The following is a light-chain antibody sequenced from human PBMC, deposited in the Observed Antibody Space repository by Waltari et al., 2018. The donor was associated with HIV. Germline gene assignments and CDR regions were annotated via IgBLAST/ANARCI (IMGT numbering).Light chain of an antibody. CDR3: LLSYSGNLI. Sequence: QAVVTQEPSLTVSPGGTVTLTCGSNTGVVTSGHYPFWLQQKPGQAPRTLIYDTDNTHSCTPARLSGSRLGGKAALTLSGAQPEDEADYYCLLSYSGNLIFGTGTKVTVL. CDR2: DTD. CDR1: TGVVTSGHY. J-gene: IGLJ1*01. V-gene: IGLV7-46*01.